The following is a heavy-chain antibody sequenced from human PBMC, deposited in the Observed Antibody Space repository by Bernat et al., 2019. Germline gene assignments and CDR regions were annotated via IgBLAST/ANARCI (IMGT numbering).Heavy chain of an antibody. CDR1: GGSISSSSYY. D-gene: IGHD6-19*01. Sequence: QLQLQASGPGLVKPSETLSLTCTVSGGSISSSSYYWGWIRQPPGKGLGWIGSIHYSGCTYYNPSLKSRVTISVDTSKNQLSLKLSTVTAAATAVYYSARRLRSSGWYAFDIWGQGTMVTVSS. CDR3: ARRLRSSGWYAFDI. V-gene: IGHV4-39*01. J-gene: IGHJ3*02. CDR2: IHYSGCT.